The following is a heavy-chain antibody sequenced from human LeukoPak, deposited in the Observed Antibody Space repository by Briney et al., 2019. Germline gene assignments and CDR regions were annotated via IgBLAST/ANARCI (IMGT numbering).Heavy chain of an antibody. D-gene: IGHD3-22*01. Sequence: GRSLRLSCAASGFTFSSYGMHWVRQAPGKGLEWVAVISYDGSNKYYADSVKGRFTISRDNSKNTLYLQMNSLRAEDTAVYYCAKDTYYYDSRGYYRGMDYWGQGTLVTVSS. V-gene: IGHV3-30*18. CDR1: GFTFSSYG. J-gene: IGHJ4*02. CDR2: ISYDGSNK. CDR3: AKDTYYYDSRGYYRGMDY.